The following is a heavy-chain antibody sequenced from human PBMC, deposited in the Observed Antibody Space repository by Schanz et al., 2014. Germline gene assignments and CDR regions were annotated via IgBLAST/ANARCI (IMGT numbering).Heavy chain of an antibody. CDR1: GFTFSSYG. CDR2: IWYDGSNK. J-gene: IGHJ4*02. V-gene: IGHV3-33*06. Sequence: QVQLVESGGGVVQPGRSLRLSCAASGFTFSSYGMHWVRQAPGKGLEWVAVIWYDGSNKYYADSVKGRFTIARDNSKNTLYLQMNSQRAEDTAVYYCAKEKGDCSSTSCSYYFDYWGQGTLVTVSS. CDR3: AKEKGDCSSTSCSYYFDY. D-gene: IGHD2-2*01.